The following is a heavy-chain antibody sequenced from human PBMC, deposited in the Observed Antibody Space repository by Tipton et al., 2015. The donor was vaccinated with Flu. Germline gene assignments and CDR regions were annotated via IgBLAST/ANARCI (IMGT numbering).Heavy chain of an antibody. D-gene: IGHD6-19*01. J-gene: IGHJ2*01. V-gene: IGHV4-59*01. CDR3: ARAPRIAVAGYYWYFDL. CDR1: GGSISRDY. Sequence: TLSLTCTVSGGSISRDYWSWIRQPPGKGLEWIAYISYTGSTKYNPSLKSRVTILVDTSKNQFSLKLASVTAADTAVYYCARAPRIAVAGYYWYFDLWGRGTLVTVSS. CDR2: ISYTGST.